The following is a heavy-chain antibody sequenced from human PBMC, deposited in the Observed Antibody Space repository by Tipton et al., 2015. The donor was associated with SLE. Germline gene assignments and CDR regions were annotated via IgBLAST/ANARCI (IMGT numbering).Heavy chain of an antibody. D-gene: IGHD6-13*01. CDR2: ISGSGGST. CDR3: ARDGWGIAAESGYYYYYMDV. Sequence: LSCAASGFNFSDYYMSWIRQAPGKGLEWVSAISGSGGSTYYADSVKGRFTISRDNSKNTLYLQMNSLRPEDTAVYYCARDGWGIAAESGYYYYYMDVWGKGTTVTVSS. J-gene: IGHJ6*03. V-gene: IGHV3-23*01. CDR1: GFNFSDYY.